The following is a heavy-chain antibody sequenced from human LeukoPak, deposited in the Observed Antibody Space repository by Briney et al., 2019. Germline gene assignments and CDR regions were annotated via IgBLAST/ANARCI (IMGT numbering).Heavy chain of an antibody. Sequence: GGSLRLSCAASGFTFSNYIMHWVRQAPGKGLDWVAVIIENGSNQYYADSVKGRFTISRDNSKNTLYLQMNSLRAEDTALYFCAQWSRYFDYWGQGTLVTVSS. CDR2: IIENGSNQ. D-gene: IGHD1-26*01. J-gene: IGHJ4*02. CDR3: AQWSRYFDY. V-gene: IGHV3-30*04. CDR1: GFTFSNYI.